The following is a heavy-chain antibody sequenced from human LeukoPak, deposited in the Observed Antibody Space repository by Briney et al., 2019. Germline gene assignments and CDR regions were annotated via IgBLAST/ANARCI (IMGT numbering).Heavy chain of an antibody. D-gene: IGHD2-8*01. J-gene: IGHJ6*03. CDR2: ICSSSSTI. CDR3: ARDRNGLVYYYYYMDV. V-gene: IGHV3-48*04. CDR1: GIILSHYV. Sequence: GWSLRLSFAFSGIILSHYVMSSLRQAAGKGLDGVSYICSSSSTIYYAEYVKGRFTISRDNAKNSLYLQMNSLRAEDTAVYYCARDRNGLVYYYYYMDVWGKGTTVTVSS.